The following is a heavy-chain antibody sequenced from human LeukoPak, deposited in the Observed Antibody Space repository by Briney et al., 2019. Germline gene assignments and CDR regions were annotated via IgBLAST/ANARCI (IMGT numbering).Heavy chain of an antibody. CDR3: TRDNLGIAVAGNDY. Sequence: PGGSLRLSCAASGFTFSDYYMSWIRQAPGKGLEWVSYISSSSSYTNYADSVKGQFTISRDNAMNSLYLQMNSVRAEDTAVYYCTRDNLGIAVAGNDYWGQGTLVTVSS. V-gene: IGHV3-11*06. CDR1: GFTFSDYY. D-gene: IGHD6-19*01. J-gene: IGHJ4*02. CDR2: ISSSSSYT.